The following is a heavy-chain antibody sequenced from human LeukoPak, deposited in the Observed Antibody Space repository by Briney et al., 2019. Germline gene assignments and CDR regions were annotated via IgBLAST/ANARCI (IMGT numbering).Heavy chain of an antibody. CDR3: ATQPPYCSSTSCYQFDY. CDR2: IYYSGST. D-gene: IGHD2-2*01. Sequence: SSETLSLTCTVSGGSISSYYWSWIRQPPGKGLEWIGHIYYSGSTNYNPSLKSRVTISVDTSKNQFSLKLSSVTAADTAVYYCATQPPYCSSTSCYQFDYWGQGTLVTVSS. J-gene: IGHJ4*02. V-gene: IGHV4-59*01. CDR1: GGSISSYY.